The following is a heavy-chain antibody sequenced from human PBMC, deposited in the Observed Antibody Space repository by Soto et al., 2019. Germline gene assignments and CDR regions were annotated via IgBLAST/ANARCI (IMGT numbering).Heavy chain of an antibody. CDR1: GFTFSSYW. Sequence: GGSLRLSCAASGFTFSSYWMHWVRQAPGKGLVWVSRINSDGSSTSYADSVKGRFTISRDNSKNTLYLQMNSLRAEDTAVYYCANTPNYYGSGSDNWGQGTLVTVSS. CDR2: INSDGSST. CDR3: ANTPNYYGSGSDN. J-gene: IGHJ4*02. D-gene: IGHD3-10*01. V-gene: IGHV3-74*01.